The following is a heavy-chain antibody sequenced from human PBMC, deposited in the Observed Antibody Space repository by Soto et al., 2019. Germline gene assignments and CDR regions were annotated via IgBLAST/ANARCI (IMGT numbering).Heavy chain of an antibody. J-gene: IGHJ4*02. CDR2: ISSSSSYI. Sequence: GESLKISCAASGFTFSSYSMNWVRQAPGKGMEWVSSISSSSSYIYYADSVKGRFTISRDNAKNSLYLQMNSLRAEDTAVYYCARDSAYSNYDYWGQGSLVTVSS. CDR1: GFTFSSYS. D-gene: IGHD4-4*01. CDR3: ARDSAYSNYDY. V-gene: IGHV3-21*01.